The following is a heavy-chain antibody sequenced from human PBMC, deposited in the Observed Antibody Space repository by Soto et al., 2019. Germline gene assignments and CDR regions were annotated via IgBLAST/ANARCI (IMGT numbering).Heavy chain of an antibody. CDR1: GGSFSGYY. Sequence: KASETLSLTCAVYGGSFSGYYWSWIRQPPGKGLEWIGEINHSGSTNYNPSLKSRVTISVDTSKNQFSLKLSSVTAADTAVYYCARGRGTYSSPRQGDYWGQGTLVTVSS. CDR2: INHSGST. CDR3: ARGRGTYSSPRQGDY. V-gene: IGHV4-34*01. J-gene: IGHJ4*02. D-gene: IGHD6-13*01.